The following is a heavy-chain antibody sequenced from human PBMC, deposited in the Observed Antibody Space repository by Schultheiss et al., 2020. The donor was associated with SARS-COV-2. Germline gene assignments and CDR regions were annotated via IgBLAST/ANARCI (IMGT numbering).Heavy chain of an antibody. D-gene: IGHD6-13*01. CDR2: INPNSGGT. Sequence: ASVKVSCKASGYTFTGYYMHWVRQAPGQGLEWMGWINPNSGGTNYAQKFQGRVTMTRDTSISTAYMELSRLRSDDTAVYYCARQGRSWYVYYYYGMDVWGQGTTVTVSS. CDR1: GYTFTGYY. CDR3: ARQGRSWYVYYYYGMDV. J-gene: IGHJ6*02. V-gene: IGHV1-2*02.